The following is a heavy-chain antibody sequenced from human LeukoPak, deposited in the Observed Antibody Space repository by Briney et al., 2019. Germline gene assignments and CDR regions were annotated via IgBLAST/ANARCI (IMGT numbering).Heavy chain of an antibody. CDR2: ITSTSSYI. V-gene: IGHV3-21*01. CDR3: ARDVTTWAHCGGNCYIFNY. D-gene: IGHD2-21*02. CDR1: RFPFTSYN. J-gene: IGHJ4*02. Sequence: GGSLRLSCVASRFPFTSYNMHWVRQAPGKGLEWVSSITSTSSYIYYADSVKGRFTISRDNAKKSLYLQMNSLRVEDTAVYYCARDVTTWAHCGGNCYIFNYWGQGTLVAVSS.